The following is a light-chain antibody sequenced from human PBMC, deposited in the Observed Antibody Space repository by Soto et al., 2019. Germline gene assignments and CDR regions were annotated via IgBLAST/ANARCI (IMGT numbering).Light chain of an antibody. CDR2: GAS. Sequence: EILFTQSPGTLSLSPGERATLSCRASQSVSNNYLAWYQQKPGQAPRLLIDGASNRATGIPDRFSGSGSGTDFTPTTTRLEPEDFAVYYCQQYGSSGRFGQGTKVDIK. J-gene: IGKJ1*01. V-gene: IGKV3-20*01. CDR1: QSVSNNY. CDR3: QQYGSSGR.